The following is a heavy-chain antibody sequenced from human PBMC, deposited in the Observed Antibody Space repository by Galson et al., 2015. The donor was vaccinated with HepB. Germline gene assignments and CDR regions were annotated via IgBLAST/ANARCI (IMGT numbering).Heavy chain of an antibody. CDR2: TSFDGKTV. CDR1: GFRFSDYA. J-gene: IGHJ5*02. CDR3: ARTRFSDILTGFDA. Sequence: SLRLSCAASGFRFSDYAMHWVRQTPGKGLEWVAVTSFDGKTVDYADSVRGRFTISRDNSNKALFLQMNSLRQDDTAVYFCARTRFSDILTGFDAWGQGSLVIVSS. D-gene: IGHD3-9*01. V-gene: IGHV3-30*04.